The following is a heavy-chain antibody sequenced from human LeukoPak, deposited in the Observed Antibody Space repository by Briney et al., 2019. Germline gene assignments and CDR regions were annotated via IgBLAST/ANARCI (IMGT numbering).Heavy chain of an antibody. V-gene: IGHV3-23*01. CDR3: ARYDSSGYPFDY. J-gene: IGHJ4*02. CDR2: ISGSGGST. Sequence: GGSLRLSCAASGFTFSSYAMSWVRQAPGKGLEWVSAISGSGGSTYYADSVKGRLTISRDNSKNTLYLQMNSLRAEDTAVYYCARYDSSGYPFDYWGQGTLVTVSS. CDR1: GFTFSSYA. D-gene: IGHD3-22*01.